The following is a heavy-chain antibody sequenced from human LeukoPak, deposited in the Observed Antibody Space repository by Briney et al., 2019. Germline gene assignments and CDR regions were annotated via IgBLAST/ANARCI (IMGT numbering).Heavy chain of an antibody. CDR3: ARARIAAAGLGYYYMDV. D-gene: IGHD6-13*01. V-gene: IGHV3-21*01. Sequence: GGSLRLSCAASAFTFSSYSMNWVRQAPGKGLEWVSYISSSSSYIYYADSVKGRFTISRDNAKNSLFLQMNSLRAEDTAVYFCARARIAAAGLGYYYMDVWGKGTTVTVSS. J-gene: IGHJ6*03. CDR2: ISSSSSYI. CDR1: AFTFSSYS.